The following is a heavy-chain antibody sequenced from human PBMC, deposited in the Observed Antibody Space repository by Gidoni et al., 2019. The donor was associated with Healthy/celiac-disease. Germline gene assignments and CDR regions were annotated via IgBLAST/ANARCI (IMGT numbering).Heavy chain of an antibody. CDR1: GFTFSSYS. V-gene: IGHV3-21*01. CDR2: ISSSSSYI. J-gene: IGHJ4*02. CDR3: ARDGIVVVTAIHEYYFDY. Sequence: EVQLVESGGGLVKPGGSLRLSCAASGFTFSSYSLNWVRQAPGKGLEWVSSISSSSSYIYYADSVKGRFTISRDNAKNSLYLQMNSLRAEDTAVYYCARDGIVVVTAIHEYYFDYWGQGTLVTVSS. D-gene: IGHD2-21*02.